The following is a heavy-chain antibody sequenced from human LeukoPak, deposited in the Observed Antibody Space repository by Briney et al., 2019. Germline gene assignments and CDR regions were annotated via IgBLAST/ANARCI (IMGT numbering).Heavy chain of an antibody. CDR1: GFAFSNYL. V-gene: IGHV3-7*01. Sequence: PGGSLRLSCAASGFAFSNYLMSWVRQAPGKGLEWVANIKQDGSEKYYVDSVKGRFTISRDNAKNSLYLQMSTLRVEDTAVYYCARRVPTTPRTDFWGQGTLVTVSS. D-gene: IGHD1-1*01. J-gene: IGHJ4*02. CDR3: ARRVPTTPRTDF. CDR2: IKQDGSEK.